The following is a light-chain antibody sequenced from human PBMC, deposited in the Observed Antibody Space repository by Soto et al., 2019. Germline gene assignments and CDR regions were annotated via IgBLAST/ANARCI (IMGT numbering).Light chain of an antibody. Sequence: QSVLTQPASVSGSPGQSLTIYCTGTSSDVGGYNYVSWYQQHPGKAPKLMIYDVSNRPSGVSNRFSGSKSGNTESLTISGLQAEDEADYYCSSYTSSSTLFGTGTKVTVL. J-gene: IGLJ1*01. CDR3: SSYTSSSTL. CDR1: SSDVGGYNY. CDR2: DVS. V-gene: IGLV2-14*01.